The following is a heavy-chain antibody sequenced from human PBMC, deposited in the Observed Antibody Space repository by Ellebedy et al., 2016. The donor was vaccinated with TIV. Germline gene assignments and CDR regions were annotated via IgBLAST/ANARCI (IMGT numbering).Heavy chain of an antibody. CDR2: IKQDGSAK. Sequence: GESLKISXAASGFTFSSYWMQWVRLAPGKGLEWVANIKQDGSAKYYVDSVKGRFTISRDNAKNSLYLQMRSLRVEDTAVYYCARAAHFYSYGMDVWGQGTTVTVSS. J-gene: IGHJ6*02. V-gene: IGHV3-7*01. CDR3: ARAAHFYSYGMDV. D-gene: IGHD2-21*01. CDR1: GFTFSSYW.